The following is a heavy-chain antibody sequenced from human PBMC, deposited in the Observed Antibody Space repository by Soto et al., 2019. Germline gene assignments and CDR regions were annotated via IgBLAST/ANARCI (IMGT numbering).Heavy chain of an antibody. CDR1: GGSFSGYY. Sequence: SETLSLTCAVYGGSFSGYYWSWIRQPPGRGLEWIGEVNYSGSTNNNPSLKSRVTMSVDTSKNQSSLKLTSVTAADTAVYYCARVGRIFGPYYYMDVWGKGTTVTVSS. CDR2: VNYSGST. J-gene: IGHJ6*03. CDR3: ARVGRIFGPYYYMDV. D-gene: IGHD3-3*02. V-gene: IGHV4-34*01.